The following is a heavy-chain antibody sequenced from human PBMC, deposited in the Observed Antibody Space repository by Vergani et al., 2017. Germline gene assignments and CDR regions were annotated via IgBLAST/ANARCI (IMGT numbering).Heavy chain of an antibody. CDR2: IGSSGPYI. D-gene: IGHD3-22*01. J-gene: IGHJ4*02. CDR3: ARDLFYYDSSGYYSGFFDY. V-gene: IGHV3-21*01. Sequence: VQLVESGGGLVKPGGSLRLSCAASGFTFSDFSMSWVRQAPGKGLEWVAFIGSSGPYINYADSVKGRFIISRDNTNNSLYLQMNSLRAEDTAMYYCARDLFYYDSSGYYSGFFDYWGQGTLVTVSS. CDR1: GFTFSDFS.